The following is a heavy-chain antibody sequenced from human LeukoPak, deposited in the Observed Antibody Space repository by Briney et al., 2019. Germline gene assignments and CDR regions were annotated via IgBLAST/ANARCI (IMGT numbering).Heavy chain of an antibody. Sequence: GGSLRLSCAASGFTFSSFWMTWVRQAPGKGLEWVANIQQDGSEKYYVDSVKGRFTISRDNAKNSLYLQMSSLRAEDTAVYYCARAAGDILTGYYTDYWGQGTLVTVSS. V-gene: IGHV3-7*01. D-gene: IGHD3-9*01. CDR3: ARAAGDILTGYYTDY. CDR2: IQQDGSEK. CDR1: GFTFSSFW. J-gene: IGHJ4*02.